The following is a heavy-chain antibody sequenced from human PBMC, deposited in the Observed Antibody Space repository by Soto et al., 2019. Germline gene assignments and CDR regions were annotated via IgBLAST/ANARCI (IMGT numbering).Heavy chain of an antibody. J-gene: IGHJ4*01. Sequence: QVQLVQSGAEVKKPGASVKLSCRTSGYTFTHYYIHWVRQGPGQGLEWLGIINPASGSTNYAPAFQCRATLTIDTPRTTVYMVLSGLRAADLSIFYCARDLAAGEHGGHGTLVTVFS. CDR2: INPASGST. CDR3: ARDLAAGEH. D-gene: IGHD6-13*01. CDR1: GYTFTHYY. V-gene: IGHV1-46*01.